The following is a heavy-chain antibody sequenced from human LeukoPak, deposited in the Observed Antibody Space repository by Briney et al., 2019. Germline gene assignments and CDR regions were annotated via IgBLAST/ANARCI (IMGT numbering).Heavy chain of an antibody. V-gene: IGHV4-34*01. Sequence: SETLSLTCTVSGGSISSYYWSWIRQPPGKGLEWIGEINHSGSTNYNPSLKSRVTISVDTSKNQFSLKLSSVTAADTAVYYCARGINDFWSGYRYFDYWGQGTLVTVSS. D-gene: IGHD3-3*01. J-gene: IGHJ4*02. CDR2: INHSGST. CDR3: ARGINDFWSGYRYFDY. CDR1: GGSISSYY.